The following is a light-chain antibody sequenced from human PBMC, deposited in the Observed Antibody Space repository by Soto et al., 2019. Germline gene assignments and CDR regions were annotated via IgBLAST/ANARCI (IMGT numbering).Light chain of an antibody. J-gene: IGKJ5*01. V-gene: IGKV3-15*01. CDR1: QSVSSN. CDR2: GES. Sequence: EIVMTQAPATLSVSPGERATLSCRASQSVSSNLAWYQQKPGQAPRLLIYGESTRATGIPARFSGSGSGTELTLTISRLQSEDFAVYYCQQYNNWPLTFGQGTRLEIK. CDR3: QQYNNWPLT.